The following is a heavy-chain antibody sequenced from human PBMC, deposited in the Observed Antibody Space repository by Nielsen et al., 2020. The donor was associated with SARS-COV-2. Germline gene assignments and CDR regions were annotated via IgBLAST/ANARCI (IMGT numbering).Heavy chain of an antibody. J-gene: IGHJ4*02. CDR2: IYYSGSV. D-gene: IGHD6-13*01. V-gene: IGHV4-59*13. CDR1: GCSISRYY. Sequence: SETLSLTFTVSGCSISRYYWSWIRQPPRKVLELIGYIYYSGSVNYNPSLKSRVTISVDTSKNQISLKLTSVTAADTAIYYCAKNNMAAGGFDSWGQGTLVTVSS. CDR3: AKNNMAAGGFDS.